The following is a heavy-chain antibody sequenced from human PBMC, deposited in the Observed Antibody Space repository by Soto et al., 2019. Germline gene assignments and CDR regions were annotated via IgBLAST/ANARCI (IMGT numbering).Heavy chain of an antibody. D-gene: IGHD3-22*01. CDR1: GGSISSGDYY. J-gene: IGHJ4*02. CDR2: IYYSGST. CDR3: ARVPDSSGFDY. Sequence: SETLSLTCTVSGGSISSGDYYWSWIRQPPGKGLEWIGYIYYSGSTYYNPSLKSRVTISVDTSKNQFSLKLSSVTAADTAVYYCARVPDSSGFDYWGQGTLVTVSS. V-gene: IGHV4-30-4*01.